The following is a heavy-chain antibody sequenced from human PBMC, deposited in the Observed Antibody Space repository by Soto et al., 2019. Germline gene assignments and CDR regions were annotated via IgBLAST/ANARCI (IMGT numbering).Heavy chain of an antibody. V-gene: IGHV3-48*02. Sequence: LRLSCVTSGFTFTKYSMNWVRQAPGKGLEWVSYISYSGETKYYADSLKGRYAISRDDAKNSVYLQMNSLRDEDTAFYYCVRGVVVVVGSTAENFDHWGQGPLVTVYS. J-gene: IGHJ4*02. CDR2: ISYSGETK. D-gene: IGHD2-15*01. CDR1: GFTFTKYS. CDR3: VRGVVVVVGSTAENFDH.